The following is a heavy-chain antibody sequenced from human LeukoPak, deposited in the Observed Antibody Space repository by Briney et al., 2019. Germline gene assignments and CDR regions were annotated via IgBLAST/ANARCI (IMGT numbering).Heavy chain of an antibody. CDR2: IYTSGST. V-gene: IGHV4-4*07. D-gene: IGHD1-7*01. CDR1: GGSISSYY. Sequence: SETLSLICTVSGGSISSYYWSWNRQPAGKGLEWIGRIYTSGSTNYNPSLKSRVTMSVDTSKNQFSLKLSSVTAADTAVYYCARDLRARPGTSGYWFDPWGQGTLVTVSS. CDR3: ARDLRARPGTSGYWFDP. J-gene: IGHJ5*02.